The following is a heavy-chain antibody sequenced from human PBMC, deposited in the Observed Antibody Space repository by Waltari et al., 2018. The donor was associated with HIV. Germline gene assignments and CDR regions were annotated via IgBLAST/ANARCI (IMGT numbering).Heavy chain of an antibody. D-gene: IGHD1-1*01. Sequence: QVHLVESGGGVVQPGTTLRLSCAASGFTFSRFPMHWVRQPPGKGLEWVTVISHDGSDAYYVDSVKGRFTISRDNSKNTLYLQMNRLRSEDTAVYYCARGGTFADYVEYWGQGTLVSVSS. V-gene: IGHV3-30-3*01. J-gene: IGHJ4*02. CDR1: GFTFSRFP. CDR2: ISHDGSDA. CDR3: ARGGTFADYVEY.